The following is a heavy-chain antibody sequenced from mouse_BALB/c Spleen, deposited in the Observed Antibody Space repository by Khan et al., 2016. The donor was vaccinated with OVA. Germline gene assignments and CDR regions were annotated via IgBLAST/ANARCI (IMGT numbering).Heavy chain of an antibody. CDR1: GYTFTNYG. Sequence: QIQLVQSGPELKKPGETVKISCKASGYTFTNYGMNWVKQSPGKALKWIGWINTYTGEPAYADDFKGRFALSLDTSASTAYLQLNSLKNEDTATYCCGRTPDFAYTLDHWGQGTSVTVSS. CDR3: GRTPDFAYTLDH. V-gene: IGHV9-3-1*01. D-gene: IGHD2-12*01. CDR2: INTYTGEP. J-gene: IGHJ4*01.